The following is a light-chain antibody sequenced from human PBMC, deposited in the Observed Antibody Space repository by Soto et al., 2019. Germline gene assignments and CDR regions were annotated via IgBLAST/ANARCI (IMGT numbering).Light chain of an antibody. Sequence: DIRMTQSPSTLSASEGDRVTITCRASQSISSWLAWNQQKPGKAPKLLIYKASTLESGVPSRFSGSESGTEFTPAISSLQPDDFATYYCHQYNSYPYTFGQGTKLEIK. J-gene: IGKJ2*01. V-gene: IGKV1-5*03. CDR3: HQYNSYPYT. CDR2: KAS. CDR1: QSISSW.